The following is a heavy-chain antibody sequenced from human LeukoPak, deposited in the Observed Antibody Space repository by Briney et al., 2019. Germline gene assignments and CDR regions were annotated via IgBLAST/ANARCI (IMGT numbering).Heavy chain of an antibody. CDR3: AKDSLYSSSWYFSDY. Sequence: GGSLRLSCAASGFTFSDYYMSWIRQAPGKGLEWVSYISSSGSTIYYADSVKGRFTISRDNSKNTLYLQMNSLRAEDTAVYYCAKDSLYSSSWYFSDYWGQGTLVTVSS. CDR1: GFTFSDYY. CDR2: ISSSGSTI. D-gene: IGHD6-13*01. V-gene: IGHV3-11*01. J-gene: IGHJ4*02.